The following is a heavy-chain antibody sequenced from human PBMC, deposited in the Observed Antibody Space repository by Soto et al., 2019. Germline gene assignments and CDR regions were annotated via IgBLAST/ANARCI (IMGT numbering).Heavy chain of an antibody. Sequence: EVQLVESGGGLVQPGGSLRLSCAASGFSFSNYWMHWVRQAPGKGLVWVSRINTDGSSTTYADSVKGRFTISRDNAKNTLHLEVNSLRAEDTAMYYCAGAPYYYFGMAVWGQGTTVTVS. CDR1: GFSFSNYW. J-gene: IGHJ6*02. CDR2: INTDGSST. V-gene: IGHV3-74*01. CDR3: AGAPYYYFGMAV.